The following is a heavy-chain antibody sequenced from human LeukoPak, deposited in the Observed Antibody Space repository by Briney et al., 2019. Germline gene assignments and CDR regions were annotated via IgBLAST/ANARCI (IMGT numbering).Heavy chain of an antibody. CDR2: IWYDGSNK. CDR1: GFTFSSYA. V-gene: IGHV3-33*01. CDR3: ARDRVVVAATEGYYFDY. Sequence: GGSLRLSCAASGFTFSSYAMHWVRQAPGKGQGWVAVIWYDGSNKYYADSVKGRFTISRDNSKNTLYLQMNGLRAEDTAVYYCARDRVVVAATEGYYFDYWGQGTLVTVSS. J-gene: IGHJ4*02. D-gene: IGHD2-15*01.